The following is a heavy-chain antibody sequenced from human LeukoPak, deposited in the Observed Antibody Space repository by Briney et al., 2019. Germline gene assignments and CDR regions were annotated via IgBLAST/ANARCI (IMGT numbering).Heavy chain of an antibody. CDR2: MNPNSGDT. CDR1: GYTFTNYN. CDR3: ATPNYYGSGSYSEAYGMDV. J-gene: IGHJ6*02. V-gene: IGHV1-8*03. Sequence: GASVKVSCKASGYTFTNYNINWVRQATGQGLEWVGWMNPNSGDTGYAQNFQGRITITRHTSISTAYMELSSLRSEDTAVYYCATPNYYGSGSYSEAYGMDVWGQGTTVTVSS. D-gene: IGHD3-10*01.